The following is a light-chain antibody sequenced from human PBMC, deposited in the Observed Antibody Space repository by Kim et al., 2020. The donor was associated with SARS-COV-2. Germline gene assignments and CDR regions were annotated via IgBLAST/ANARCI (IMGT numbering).Light chain of an antibody. CDR2: RNN. CDR3: AAWDDSLSGSSV. CDR1: SSDSGSNY. Sequence: QRVTISCSGSSSDSGSNYVYWYQQLPGTAPKLLIYRNNQRPSGVPDRFSGSKSGTSASLAISGLRSEDEADYFCAAWDDSLSGSSVFGTGTRVTVL. J-gene: IGLJ1*01. V-gene: IGLV1-47*01.